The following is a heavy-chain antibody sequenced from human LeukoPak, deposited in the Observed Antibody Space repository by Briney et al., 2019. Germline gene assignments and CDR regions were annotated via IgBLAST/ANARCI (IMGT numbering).Heavy chain of an antibody. CDR3: AGAAVAGTSPFDY. D-gene: IGHD6-19*01. Sequence: ASVTVSCKASGYTFTSYDINWVRQATGQGLEWMGWMNPNSGNTGYAQKFQGRVTMTRNTSISTAYMELSSLRSEDTAVYYCAGAAVAGTSPFDYWGQGTLVTVSS. V-gene: IGHV1-8*01. CDR2: MNPNSGNT. CDR1: GYTFTSYD. J-gene: IGHJ4*02.